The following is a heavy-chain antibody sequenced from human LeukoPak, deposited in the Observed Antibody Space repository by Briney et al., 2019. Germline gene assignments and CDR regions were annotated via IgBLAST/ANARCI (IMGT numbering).Heavy chain of an antibody. Sequence: GGSLRLSCAASGFTFSSYGMSWVRQAPGKGLEWVSGISGSGGSTYYADSVKGRFTISRDNSKNTLYLQMNSLRAEDTAVYYCARTKGAHCGDYTFDYWGQGTLVTVSS. J-gene: IGHJ4*02. D-gene: IGHD4-17*01. CDR3: ARTKGAHCGDYTFDY. CDR2: ISGSGGST. CDR1: GFTFSSYG. V-gene: IGHV3-23*01.